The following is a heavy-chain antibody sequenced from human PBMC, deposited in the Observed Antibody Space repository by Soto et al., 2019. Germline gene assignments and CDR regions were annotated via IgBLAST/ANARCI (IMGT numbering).Heavy chain of an antibody. D-gene: IGHD3-10*01. CDR3: AKSGSVTMVRGVLDV. CDR1: RYTFPSYA. CDR2: INAGNGNT. Sequence: ASVKVSCKASRYTFPSYAMHCVGQAPGQRLEWMGWINAGNGNTKYSQKFQGRVTITRDTSASTAYMELSRLRSEDTAVYYCAKSGSVTMVRGVLDVWGQGTTVTVSS. V-gene: IGHV1-3*01. J-gene: IGHJ6*02.